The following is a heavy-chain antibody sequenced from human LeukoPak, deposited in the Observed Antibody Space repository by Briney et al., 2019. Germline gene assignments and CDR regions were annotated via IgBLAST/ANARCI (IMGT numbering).Heavy chain of an antibody. CDR1: GGSISSYY. J-gene: IGHJ6*03. CDR2: IYTSGST. CDR3: AGDFPYYNFWSCYFFTPPYYYHMDL. Sequence: PSETLSLTCTVSGGSISSYYWSWIRQPAGKGLEWIGRIYTSGSTNYNPSLKSRVTMSVDTSKNQFSLKLSSVNAADTAVYYCAGDFPYYNFWSCYFFTPPYYYHMDLWGKGTTVTVSS. D-gene: IGHD3-3*01. V-gene: IGHV4-4*07.